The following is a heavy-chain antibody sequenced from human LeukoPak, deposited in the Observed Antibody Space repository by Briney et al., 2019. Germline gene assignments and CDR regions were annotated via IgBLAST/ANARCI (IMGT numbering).Heavy chain of an antibody. V-gene: IGHV1-69*13. Sequence: SVKVSCKASGGTFSSYAISWVRQAPGQGLEWMGGIIPIFGTANCAQKFQGRVTITADESTSTAYMELSSLRSEDTAVYYCARLRNYYGSGSYYNVDAFDIWGQGTMVTVSS. D-gene: IGHD3-10*01. CDR1: GGTFSSYA. CDR3: ARLRNYYGSGSYYNVDAFDI. J-gene: IGHJ3*02. CDR2: IIPIFGTA.